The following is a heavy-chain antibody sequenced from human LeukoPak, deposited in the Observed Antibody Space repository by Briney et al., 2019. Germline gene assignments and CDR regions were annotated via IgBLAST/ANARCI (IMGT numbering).Heavy chain of an antibody. CDR2: ISSNGIST. D-gene: IGHD6-19*01. Sequence: QPGGSLRLSCSASGFTFTNYPMHWVRQAPGKGLEFVSSISSNGISTYYADSVKGRFTISRDNAKNSLYLQMNSLRAEDTALYYCAKGRSGWYPDYWGQGTLVTVSS. V-gene: IGHV3-64*04. CDR3: AKGRSGWYPDY. J-gene: IGHJ4*02. CDR1: GFTFTNYP.